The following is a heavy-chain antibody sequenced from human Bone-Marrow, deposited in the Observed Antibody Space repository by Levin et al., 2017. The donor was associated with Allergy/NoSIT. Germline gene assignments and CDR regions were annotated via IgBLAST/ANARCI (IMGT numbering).Heavy chain of an antibody. V-gene: IGHV4-30-4*01. CDR3: ARIGNFFGP. CDR1: GDSITSGDYY. Sequence: KPSETLSLTCDVSGDSITSGDYYWSWIRQTPGRGLEWLGHIEYSGDTYYNPSLESRLMISVDTSRNQFSLSLTSVTVADTALYFCARIGNFFGPWGQGILVTVSS. CDR2: IEYSGDT. J-gene: IGHJ5*02.